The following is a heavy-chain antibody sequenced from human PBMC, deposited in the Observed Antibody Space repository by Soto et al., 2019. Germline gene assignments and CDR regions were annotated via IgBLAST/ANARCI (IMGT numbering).Heavy chain of an antibody. CDR2: ISYDGSNK. Sequence: QVQLVESGGGVVQPGRSLRLSCAASGFTFSSYGMRWVRQAPGKGLEWVAVISYDGSNKYYADSVKGRFTISRDNSKNTLYLQMNSLRAEDTAVYYCAKDSIRAYSSGWYGYWGQGTLVTVSS. J-gene: IGHJ4*02. V-gene: IGHV3-30*18. D-gene: IGHD6-19*01. CDR1: GFTFSSYG. CDR3: AKDSIRAYSSGWYGY.